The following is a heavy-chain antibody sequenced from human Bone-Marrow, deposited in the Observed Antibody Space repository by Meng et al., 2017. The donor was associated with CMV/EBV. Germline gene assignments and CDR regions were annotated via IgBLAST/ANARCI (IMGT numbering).Heavy chain of an antibody. V-gene: IGHV3-48*03. CDR2: ISSNGSTI. CDR3: ASERVRFLREGVDY. Sequence: GESLKISCAASGFTFSSYEMNWVRQAPGKGLEWVSYISSNGSTIYYADSVKGRFTISRDNAKNSLYLQMNSLRAEETAVYYCASERVRFLREGVDYWGQGTLVTVSS. D-gene: IGHD3-3*01. J-gene: IGHJ4*02. CDR1: GFTFSSYE.